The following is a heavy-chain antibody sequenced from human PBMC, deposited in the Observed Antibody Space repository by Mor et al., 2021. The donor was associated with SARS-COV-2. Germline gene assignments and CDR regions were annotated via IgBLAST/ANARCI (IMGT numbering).Heavy chain of an antibody. J-gene: IGHJ3*02. V-gene: IGHV3-23*01. CDR2: ISGSGGST. D-gene: IGHD3-10*01. CDR3: AKVGFGAFDI. Sequence: AISGSGGSTYYADSVKGRFTISRDNSKNTLYLQMNSLRAEDTAVYYCAKVGFGAFDIWGQGT.